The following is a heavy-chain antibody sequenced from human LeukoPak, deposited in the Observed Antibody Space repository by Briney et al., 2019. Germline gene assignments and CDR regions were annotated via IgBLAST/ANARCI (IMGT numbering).Heavy chain of an antibody. J-gene: IGHJ4*02. CDR2: IKPDGSEK. Sequence: GGSLRLSCAASGFTFSRSWMHWVRQAPGEGLEWVATIKPDGSEKWYVNSVKGRFTISRDNAKNSLYLQMDSLRVDDTAVYYCARRQPGRSSWYWGYWGQGTLVTVSS. D-gene: IGHD6-13*01. CDR1: GFTFSRSW. V-gene: IGHV3-7*01. CDR3: ARRQPGRSSWYWGY.